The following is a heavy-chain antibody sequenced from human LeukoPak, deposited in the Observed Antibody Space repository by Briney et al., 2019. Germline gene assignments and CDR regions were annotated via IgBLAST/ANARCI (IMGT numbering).Heavy chain of an antibody. CDR2: ISPYNGKT. V-gene: IGHV1-18*01. D-gene: IGHD6-19*01. Sequence: GASMKVSCKASGYTFTDYAISWVRQAPGHGLEWMGWISPYNGKTYYAQSFQARVSMTTDTARSTAYMDLRSLRSDDAALYFCARSLYSSGWHDFWGLGTLVTVSS. J-gene: IGHJ4*02. CDR1: GYTFTDYA. CDR3: ARSLYSSGWHDF.